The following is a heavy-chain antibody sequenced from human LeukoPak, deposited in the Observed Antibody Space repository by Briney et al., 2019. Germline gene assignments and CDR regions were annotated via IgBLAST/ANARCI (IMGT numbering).Heavy chain of an antibody. CDR3: AKADCGGDCFVIDS. J-gene: IGHJ4*02. D-gene: IGHD2-21*02. V-gene: IGHV3-43*01. CDR2: ISRDGRKT. CDR1: GFTFGDYM. Sequence: PGGSLRLSCAASGFTFGDYMMHWVRQVPGKGLEWVSLISRDGRKTSYADSVKGRFIISRDNSKSSLYLQMNSLRTEDTAFYYCAKADCGGDCFVIDSWGQGTLVTVSS.